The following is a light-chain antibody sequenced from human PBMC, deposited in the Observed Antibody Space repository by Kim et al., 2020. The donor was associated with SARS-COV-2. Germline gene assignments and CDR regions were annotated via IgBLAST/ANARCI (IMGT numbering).Light chain of an antibody. V-gene: IGKV1-39*01. CDR2: GAS. J-gene: IGKJ2*01. CDR1: QTISRY. CDR3: QQDYDSPPT. Sequence: DIQMTQSPSSLSASVGDRVTITCRASQTISRYLNWYQQKPGKAPKLLIYGASSLQSGFPSRFSGNGSGADFTLTISSLQPVDFATYWCQQDYDSPPTVGQGSKEEI.